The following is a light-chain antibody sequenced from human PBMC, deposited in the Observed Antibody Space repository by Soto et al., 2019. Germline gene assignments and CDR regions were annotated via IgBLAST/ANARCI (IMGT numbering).Light chain of an antibody. Sequence: QSVLTQPASVSGSLGQAITISCTGTTSDVGAYNYVSWYQQHPGKAPQLVIYDVTNRPSGVSNRFSGSKSGNTASLTISGLQAEDEADYCCSSYTSSSTLVFGGGTKVTVL. CDR3: SSYTSSSTLV. J-gene: IGLJ3*02. CDR2: DVT. V-gene: IGLV2-14*03. CDR1: TSDVGAYNY.